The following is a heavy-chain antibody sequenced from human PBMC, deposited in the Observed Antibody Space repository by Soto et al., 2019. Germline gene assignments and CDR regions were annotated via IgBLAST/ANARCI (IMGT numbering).Heavy chain of an antibody. Sequence: ASVKVSCKVSGGSFSSYASSWVRQAPGQGLEWMGGIIPIFGTANYAQKFQGRVTITADESTSTAYMELSSLRSEDTAVSYCARSMVRGVKARGAFDIWGQGTMVT. J-gene: IGHJ3*02. CDR3: ARSMVRGVKARGAFDI. CDR1: GGSFSSYA. D-gene: IGHD3-10*01. CDR2: IIPIFGTA. V-gene: IGHV1-69*13.